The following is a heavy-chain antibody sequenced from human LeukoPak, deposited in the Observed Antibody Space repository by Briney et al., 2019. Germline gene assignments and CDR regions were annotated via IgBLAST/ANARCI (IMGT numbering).Heavy chain of an antibody. CDR2: IFHTGST. Sequence: PSETLSLTCAVFRDSIGASIDSPNWWSWVRQPPGKGLEWIGEIFHTGSTNYNPSLKSPVTMSVDKSKNQFFLNLTSVTAADTATYFCARAPRAYCSATGSCFQDDWGQGTLVIVSS. CDR3: ARAPRAYCSATGSCFQDD. V-gene: IGHV4-4*02. D-gene: IGHD2-15*01. CDR1: RDSIGASIDSPNW. J-gene: IGHJ4*02.